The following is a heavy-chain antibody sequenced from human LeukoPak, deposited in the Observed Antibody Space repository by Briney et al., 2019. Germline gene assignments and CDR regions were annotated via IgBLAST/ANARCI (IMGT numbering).Heavy chain of an antibody. D-gene: IGHD3-3*01. CDR3: AKGLGLLRFPAGFDY. V-gene: IGHV3-30*02. CDR1: GFTFSSYG. Sequence: GGALRLSCAASGFTFSSYGMHWVRQAPGKGLERVAFIRYDGSNKYYADSVKGRFTISRDNSKNTLYLQMNSLRAEDTAVYYCAKGLGLLRFPAGFDYWGQGTLVTVSS. CDR2: IRYDGSNK. J-gene: IGHJ4*02.